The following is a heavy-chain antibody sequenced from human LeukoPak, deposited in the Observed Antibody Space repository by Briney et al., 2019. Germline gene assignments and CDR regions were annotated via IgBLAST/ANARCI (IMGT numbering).Heavy chain of an antibody. J-gene: IGHJ4*02. CDR2: IVVGSGNT. CDR1: GFTFTSSA. D-gene: IGHD6-13*01. CDR3: AKGWALAAAGSEIWDY. Sequence: GTSVKVSCKASGFTFTSSAVQWVRQARGQRLEWIGWIVVGSGNTNYAQKFQERVTITRDMSTSTAYMELSSLRAEDTAVYYCAKGWALAAAGSEIWDYWGQGTLVTVSS. V-gene: IGHV1-58*01.